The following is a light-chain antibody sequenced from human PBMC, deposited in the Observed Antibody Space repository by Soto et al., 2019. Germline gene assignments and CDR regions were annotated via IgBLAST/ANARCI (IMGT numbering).Light chain of an antibody. V-gene: IGLV2-14*03. CDR2: DVN. J-gene: IGLJ1*01. CDR3: SSYTSTNTLV. Sequence: QSVLTQPASVSGSPGQSITISCTGTISDVGGYNYVSWYQQHPGKAPKLMIYDVNIRPSGVSDRFSGSKSGNTASLTISGLQAQDEADYYCSSYTSTNTLVFGTGTKVTVL. CDR1: ISDVGGYNY.